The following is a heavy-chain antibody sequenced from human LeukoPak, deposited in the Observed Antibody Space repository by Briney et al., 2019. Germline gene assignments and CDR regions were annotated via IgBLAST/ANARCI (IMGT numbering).Heavy chain of an antibody. V-gene: IGHV1-8*01. CDR2: MNPNSGNT. D-gene: IGHD1-26*01. CDR3: ARGQVEGSYYVFDY. CDR1: GYTFTSYD. J-gene: IGHJ4*02. Sequence: ASVKVSCKASGYTFTSYDINWVREATGQGLEWMGWMNPNSGNTGYAQKFQGRVTMTRNTSISTAYMELSSLRSEDTAVYYCARGQVEGSYYVFDYWGQGTLVTVSS.